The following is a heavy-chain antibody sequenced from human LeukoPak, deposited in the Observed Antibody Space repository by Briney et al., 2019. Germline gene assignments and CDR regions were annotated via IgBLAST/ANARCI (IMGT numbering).Heavy chain of an antibody. V-gene: IGHV4-59*08. CDR1: GGSISSYY. CDR3: ARHSGSYFGIGHTQD. J-gene: IGHJ4*02. Sequence: SETLPLTCTVSGGSISSYYWSWIRQPPGKGLEWIGYVYYSGSTNYNPSLKSRVTISVDTSKNQFSLKLSSVTAADTAVYYCARHSGSYFGIGHTQDWGQGTLVTVSS. D-gene: IGHD1-26*01. CDR2: VYYSGST.